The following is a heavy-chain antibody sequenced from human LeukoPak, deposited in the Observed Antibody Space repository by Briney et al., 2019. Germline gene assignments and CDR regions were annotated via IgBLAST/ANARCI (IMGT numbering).Heavy chain of an antibody. CDR3: ARVDTAMVTPHY. D-gene: IGHD5-18*01. CDR1: GGSISSSSYY. J-gene: IGHJ4*02. Sequence: SETLSLTCTVSGGSISSSSYYWGWIRQPPGKGLEWIGSIYYSGSTYYNPSLKSRVTISVDTSKNQFSLKLSSVTAADTAVYYCARVDTAMVTPHYWGQGTLVTVSS. CDR2: IYYSGST. V-gene: IGHV4-39*01.